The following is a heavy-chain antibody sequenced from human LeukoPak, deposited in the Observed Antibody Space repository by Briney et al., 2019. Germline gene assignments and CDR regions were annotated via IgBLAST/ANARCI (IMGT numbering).Heavy chain of an antibody. Sequence: SETLSLTCTVSGGSINSYYWSWIRQPPGKGLEWIGYIHYSGSTNYNPSLKSRVTISVDTSKNQFSLKLSSVTAADTAVYYCARDRQEFDYYGMDVWGQGTLVTVSS. D-gene: IGHD3-10*01. CDR3: ARDRQEFDYYGMDV. J-gene: IGHJ6*02. CDR2: IHYSGST. CDR1: GGSINSYY. V-gene: IGHV4-59*01.